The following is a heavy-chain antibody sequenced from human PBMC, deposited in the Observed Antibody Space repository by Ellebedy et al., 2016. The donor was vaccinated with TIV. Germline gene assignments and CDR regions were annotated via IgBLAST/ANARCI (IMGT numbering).Heavy chain of an antibody. Sequence: GESLKISCVGSGFSFSSYAMNWVRQAPGRGLEWVSGISGNGGSAFYTDSVKGRFTISRDNPKNTLSLQMNSLRGGDTAVYFCARRRGLDYFDYWGQGILVTVSS. V-gene: IGHV3-23*01. CDR2: ISGNGGSA. CDR3: ARRRGLDYFDY. CDR1: GFSFSSYA. J-gene: IGHJ4*02.